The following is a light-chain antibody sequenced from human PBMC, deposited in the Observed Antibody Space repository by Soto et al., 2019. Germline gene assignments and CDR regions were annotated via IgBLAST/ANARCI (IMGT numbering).Light chain of an antibody. CDR3: SSYSCSSTVV. CDR1: SSDVGGYNY. J-gene: IGLJ2*01. V-gene: IGLV2-14*01. CDR2: DVS. Sequence: QSALTQPASVSGSPGQSITISCTGTSSDVGGYNYVSWYQQHPGKAPKLMIYDVSNRPSGVSNRFSGSKSGNTASLTISGLQAEDEAYYYCSSYSCSSTVVFGGGTKVTVL.